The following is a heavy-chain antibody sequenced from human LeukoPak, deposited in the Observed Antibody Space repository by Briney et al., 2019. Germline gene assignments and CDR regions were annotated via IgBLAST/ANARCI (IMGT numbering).Heavy chain of an antibody. CDR2: INYGGST. Sequence: SETLSLTCTVSEMSFSAYYWNWIRQSPGKGLEWIGEINYGGSTKYTPSLEGRGTILIDTSKNQFSLKLTSVTAADTAVYYCARGFPPGSGSRGSHAFDVWGQGTMVTVSS. CDR3: ARGFPPGSGSRGSHAFDV. V-gene: IGHV4-34*01. D-gene: IGHD6-19*01. J-gene: IGHJ3*01. CDR1: EMSFSAYY.